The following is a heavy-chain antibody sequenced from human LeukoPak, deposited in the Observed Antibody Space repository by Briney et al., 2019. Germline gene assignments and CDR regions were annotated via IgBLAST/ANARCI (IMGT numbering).Heavy chain of an antibody. CDR3: ARGDYYGSGSYYNQVPFDY. CDR1: GGSISSSSYY. V-gene: IGHV4-39*07. D-gene: IGHD3-10*01. CDR2: IYYSGST. J-gene: IGHJ4*02. Sequence: PSETLSLTCTVSGGSISSSSYYWGWIRQPPGKGLEWIGSIYYSGSTNYNPSLKSRVTISVDTSKNQFSLKLSSVTAADTAVYYCARGDYYGSGSYYNQVPFDYWGQGTLVTVSS.